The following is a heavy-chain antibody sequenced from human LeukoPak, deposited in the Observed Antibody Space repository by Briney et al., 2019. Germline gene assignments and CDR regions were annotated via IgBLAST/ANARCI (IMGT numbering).Heavy chain of an antibody. Sequence: SVKVSCKASGGTFSSYAISWVRQAPGQGLEWMGGIIPIFGTANYAQKFQGRVTITADESTSTAYMELGSLRSEDTAVYYCARQRIAVAGIDYWGQGTLVTVSS. CDR3: ARQRIAVAGIDY. V-gene: IGHV1-69*13. CDR2: IIPIFGTA. D-gene: IGHD6-19*01. CDR1: GGTFSSYA. J-gene: IGHJ4*02.